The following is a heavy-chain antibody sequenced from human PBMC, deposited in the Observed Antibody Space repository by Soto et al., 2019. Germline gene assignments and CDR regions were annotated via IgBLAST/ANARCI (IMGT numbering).Heavy chain of an antibody. J-gene: IGHJ6*02. Sequence: LSLTCTVSGGSISSGGYYWSWIRQHPGKGLEWIGYIYYSGSTYYNPSLKSRVTISVDTSKNQFSLKLSSVTAADTAVYYCARLSPPDYGSAIYYYGMDVWGQGTTVTVAS. V-gene: IGHV4-31*03. CDR1: GGSISSGGYY. D-gene: IGHD3-10*01. CDR2: IYYSGST. CDR3: ARLSPPDYGSAIYYYGMDV.